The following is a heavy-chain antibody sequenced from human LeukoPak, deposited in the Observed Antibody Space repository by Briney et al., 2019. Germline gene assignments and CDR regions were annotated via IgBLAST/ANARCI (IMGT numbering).Heavy chain of an antibody. J-gene: IGHJ4*02. CDR3: ARVPHYDFWSGYDRAGFDY. Sequence: PSETLSLTCAVYGGSFSGYYWSWIRQPPGKGLEWIGEINHSGSTNYNPSLESRVTISVDTSKNQFSLKLSSVTAADTAVYYCARVPHYDFWSGYDRAGFDYWGQGTLVTVSS. V-gene: IGHV4-34*01. CDR1: GGSFSGYY. CDR2: INHSGST. D-gene: IGHD3-3*01.